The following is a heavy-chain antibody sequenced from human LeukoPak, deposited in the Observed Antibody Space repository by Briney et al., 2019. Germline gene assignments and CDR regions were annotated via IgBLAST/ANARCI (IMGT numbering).Heavy chain of an antibody. J-gene: IGHJ4*02. V-gene: IGHV3-74*01. Sequence: GGSLRLSCAASGFTFSSYWMHWVRQAPGKGLVWVSRINSDGRSTSYADSVKGRFTISRDNAKNMLYLQMNSLRAEDTAVYYCTRALGAYASYFDYWGQGTLVTVSS. CDR1: GFTFSSYW. CDR2: INSDGRST. D-gene: IGHD3-16*01. CDR3: TRALGAYASYFDY.